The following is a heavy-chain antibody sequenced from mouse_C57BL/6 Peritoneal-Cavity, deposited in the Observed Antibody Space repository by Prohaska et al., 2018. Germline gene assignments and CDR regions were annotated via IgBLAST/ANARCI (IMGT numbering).Heavy chain of an antibody. CDR1: VFTFSGFC. D-gene: IGHD2-1*01. CDR2: INFDGNAI. Sequence: EVQLLETGGGLVQPGGSRGLSFEGSVFTFSGFCMSWFRQTPGKTLEWIGDINFDGNAINYSPPIKRRFTIFRGNDKSYPYLKMSNVRSEDTTTYLCMRYGKYSYFYVGGTGTTVTVSS. CDR3: MRYGKYSYFYV. J-gene: IGHJ1*03. V-gene: IGHV11-2*01.